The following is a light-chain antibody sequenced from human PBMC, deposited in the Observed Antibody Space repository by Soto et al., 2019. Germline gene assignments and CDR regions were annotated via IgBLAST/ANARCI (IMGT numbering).Light chain of an antibody. Sequence: AIQLTQSPSSLSASVGDRVTITCRASQGISSALAWYQQKPGKAPKLLIYDASSLESGVPSRFSGSGSGTDFTLTISRLQPDDVATYYCLQYSSHSWTFGQGTKVDI. CDR1: QGISSA. J-gene: IGKJ1*01. CDR2: DAS. V-gene: IGKV1-13*02. CDR3: LQYSSHSWT.